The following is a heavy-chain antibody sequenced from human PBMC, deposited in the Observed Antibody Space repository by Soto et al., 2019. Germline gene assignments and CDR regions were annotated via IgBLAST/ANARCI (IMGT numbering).Heavy chain of an antibody. CDR2: IIPIFGTA. CDR3: ARDLGGYNPPLDY. Sequence: SVKVSCKASGGTFSIYAISGVGQSAVQGLEGMGGIIPIFGTANYAQKFQGRVTITADESTSTAYMELSSLRSEDTAVYYCARDLGGYNPPLDYWGRGTLVTVSS. CDR1: GGTFSIYA. J-gene: IGHJ4*02. D-gene: IGHD5-12*01. V-gene: IGHV1-69*13.